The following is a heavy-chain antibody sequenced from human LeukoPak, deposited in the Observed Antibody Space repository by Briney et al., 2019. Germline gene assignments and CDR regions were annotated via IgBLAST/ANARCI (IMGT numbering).Heavy chain of an antibody. CDR2: MNQDGSEK. V-gene: IGHV3-7*01. CDR1: GFTFSDSW. D-gene: IGHD3-16*01. Sequence: SGGSLRLSCGASGFTFSDSWMSWVRQAPGKGLEGVANMNQDGSEKDYVDSVKGRFTISRDNARNSLYLQMSSLRAEDTAVYYCATYTHWVAGDVWGQGTTVTVSS. CDR3: ATYTHWVAGDV. J-gene: IGHJ6*02.